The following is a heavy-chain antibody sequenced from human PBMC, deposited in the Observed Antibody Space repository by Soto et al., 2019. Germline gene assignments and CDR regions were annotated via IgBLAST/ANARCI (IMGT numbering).Heavy chain of an antibody. Sequence: EVQLVESGGGVVQPGGSLRLSCAASGFSFSNYWMHWVRQAPGQGPVWVSRITSAGSITTYADSVKGRFTISRDNARNTLYLKLNSRRVEDTAVYYCARVAGVCVSSSCELYGMDVWGQGTTVTVSS. D-gene: IGHD2-2*01. J-gene: IGHJ6*02. CDR3: ARVAGVCVSSSCELYGMDV. V-gene: IGHV3-74*01. CDR1: GFSFSNYW. CDR2: ITSAGSIT.